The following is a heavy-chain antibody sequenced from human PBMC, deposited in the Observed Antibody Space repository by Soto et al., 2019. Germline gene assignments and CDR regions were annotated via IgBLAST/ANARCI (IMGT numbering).Heavy chain of an antibody. V-gene: IGHV3-48*01. D-gene: IGHD2-2*01. CDR1: GFTFSSYS. CDR3: ARDLGIVVVPAAAPDY. Sequence: PGGSLRLSCAASGFTFSSYSMNWVRQAPGKGLEWVSYISSSSSTIYYADSVKGRFTISRDNAKNSLYLQMNSLRAEDTAVYYCARDLGIVVVPAAAPDYWGQGTLVTVSS. CDR2: ISSSSSTI. J-gene: IGHJ4*02.